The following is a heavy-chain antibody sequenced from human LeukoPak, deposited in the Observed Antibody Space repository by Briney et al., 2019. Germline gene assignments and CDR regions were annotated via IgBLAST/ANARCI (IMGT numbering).Heavy chain of an antibody. CDR1: GFTFSSYW. V-gene: IGHV3-7*01. CDR3: ARDRLPYVLRFLAIFDY. CDR2: IKQDGSEK. D-gene: IGHD3-3*01. Sequence: GGSLRLSCAASGFTFSSYWMSWVRQAPGKGLEWVANIKQDGSEKYYVDSVKGRFTISRDNGKNSLYLQMNSLRAEDTAVYYCARDRLPYVLRFLAIFDYWGQGTLVTVSS. J-gene: IGHJ4*02.